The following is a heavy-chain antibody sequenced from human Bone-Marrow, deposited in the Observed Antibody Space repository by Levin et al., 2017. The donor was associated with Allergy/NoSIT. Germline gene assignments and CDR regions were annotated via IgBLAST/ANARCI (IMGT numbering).Heavy chain of an antibody. CDR3: ARLAVGSCGRSTCHGLDV. V-gene: IGHV5-51*01. J-gene: IGHJ6*02. D-gene: IGHD2-15*01. CDR2: ICPSDSDI. CDR1: GYIFTDKC. Sequence: GESLKISCKGSGYIFTDKCIGWVRQAPGKGLEWMGIICPSDSDITYSPSFQDQVTMLADQFNNIVYLQWSSLKASDPAMYYCARLAVGSCGRSTCHGLDVWGHGTTVPVSS.